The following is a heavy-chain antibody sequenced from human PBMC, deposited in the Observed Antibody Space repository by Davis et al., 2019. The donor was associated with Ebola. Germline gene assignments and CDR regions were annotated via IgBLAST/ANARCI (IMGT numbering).Heavy chain of an antibody. J-gene: IGHJ4*02. D-gene: IGHD2-15*01. CDR3: ARHIVVVEAEYFDY. Sequence: SETLSLTCTVSGGSISSYYWSWIRQPPGKGLEWIGYIYYSGSTNYNPSLKSRVTISVDPSKNQFSLKLSSVTAADTAVYYCARHIVVVEAEYFDYWGQGTLVTVSS. V-gene: IGHV4-59*01. CDR2: IYYSGST. CDR1: GGSISSYY.